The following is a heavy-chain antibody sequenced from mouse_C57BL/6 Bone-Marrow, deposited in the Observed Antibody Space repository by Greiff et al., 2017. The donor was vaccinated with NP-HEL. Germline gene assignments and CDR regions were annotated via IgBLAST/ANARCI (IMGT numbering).Heavy chain of an antibody. J-gene: IGHJ2*01. Sequence: QVQLKESGAELVKPGASVKMSCKASGYTFTTYPIEWMKQNHGKSLEWIGNFHPYNDDTKYNEKFKGKATLTVEKSSSTVYLELSRLTSDDSAVYYCARALGRGNYLDYWGQGTTLTVSS. CDR1: GYTFTTYP. CDR2: FHPYNDDT. V-gene: IGHV1-47*01. D-gene: IGHD4-1*01. CDR3: ARALGRGNYLDY.